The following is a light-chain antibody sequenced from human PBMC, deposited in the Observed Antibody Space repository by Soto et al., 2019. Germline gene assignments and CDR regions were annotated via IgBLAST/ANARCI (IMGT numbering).Light chain of an antibody. Sequence: EIVLTQSPVTLSLSPGERATLSCRASQSVGNYLAWFQQKPGQAPRLLIYDASNRATGIPARFGGSGSGTDFTLTISSLEPEDFAVYYCQQRSNWPPITFGQGTRLEIK. V-gene: IGKV3-11*01. J-gene: IGKJ5*01. CDR2: DAS. CDR3: QQRSNWPPIT. CDR1: QSVGNY.